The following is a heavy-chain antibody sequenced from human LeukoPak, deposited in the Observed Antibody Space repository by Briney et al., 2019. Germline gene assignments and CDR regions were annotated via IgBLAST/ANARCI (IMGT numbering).Heavy chain of an antibody. D-gene: IGHD5-24*01. J-gene: IGHJ4*02. CDR3: ARALKRWLQFSGDY. CDR2: ISSSSSYI. CDR1: GFTFSSYS. V-gene: IGHV3-21*01. Sequence: GGSLRLSCAASGFTFSSYSMNWVRQAPGEGLEWVSSISSSSSYIYYADSVKGRFTISRDNPKNSLYLQMNSLRAEDTAVYYCARALKRWLQFSGDYYGQGTRVTVT.